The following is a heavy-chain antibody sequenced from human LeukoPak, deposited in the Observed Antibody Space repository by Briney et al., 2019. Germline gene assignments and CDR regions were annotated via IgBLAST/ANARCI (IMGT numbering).Heavy chain of an antibody. CDR3: AKSRAGPFDY. CDR1: GFTFNNAW. Sequence: GGSLRLSCAASGFTFNNAWMSWVRQAPGKGLEWVSAISGSGGSTYYADSVKGRFTISRDNSKNTLYLQMNSLRAEDTAVYYCAKSRAGPFDYWGQGTLVTVSS. D-gene: IGHD6-13*01. CDR2: ISGSGGST. V-gene: IGHV3-23*01. J-gene: IGHJ4*02.